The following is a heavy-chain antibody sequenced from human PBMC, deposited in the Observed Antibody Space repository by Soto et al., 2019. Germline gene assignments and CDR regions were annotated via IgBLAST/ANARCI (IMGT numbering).Heavy chain of an antibody. CDR3: ASRDPGTSVDY. Sequence: SETLSLTCAVSGGSFTINNWWTCVRQPPGQGLEWIGEIYRTGSTNYNPSLKSRVTISLDKSENQFSLKVTSLTAADTAVYYCASRDPGTSVDYWGQGTLVTVSS. CDR2: IYRTGST. V-gene: IGHV4-4*02. J-gene: IGHJ4*02. D-gene: IGHD1-7*01. CDR1: GGSFTINNW.